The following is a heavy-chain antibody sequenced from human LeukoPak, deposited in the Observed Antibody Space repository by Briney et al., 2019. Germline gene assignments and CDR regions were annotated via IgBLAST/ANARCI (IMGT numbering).Heavy chain of an antibody. CDR1: SGSISSFY. Sequence: PSETLSLTCTLSSGSISSFYWTWIRQPAGKGLEWIGRIYPTGSTNYNPSLKSRVTMSVDTSKSQFSLKLSSVTAADTAMYYCARAAEYSSCWYLFDYWGQGTLVTVSA. D-gene: IGHD6-19*01. J-gene: IGHJ4*02. V-gene: IGHV4-4*07. CDR3: ARAAEYSSCWYLFDY. CDR2: IYPTGST.